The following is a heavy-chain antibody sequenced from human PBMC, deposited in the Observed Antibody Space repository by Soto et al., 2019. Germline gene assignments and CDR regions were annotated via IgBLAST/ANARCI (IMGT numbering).Heavy chain of an antibody. V-gene: IGHV3-23*01. Sequence: EVQLSESGGGLVQPGGSLRLSCAASGFTFSTYAMSWVRQAPGKGPEWVSGISGSGGNTYYADSVKGRFTISRDNSKNTLYLQINSLRAEDTAVYYCAKSPGRARELVQIDKFDYWGQGTLVTVSS. D-gene: IGHD1-26*01. CDR2: ISGSGGNT. CDR1: GFTFSTYA. CDR3: AKSPGRARELVQIDKFDY. J-gene: IGHJ4*02.